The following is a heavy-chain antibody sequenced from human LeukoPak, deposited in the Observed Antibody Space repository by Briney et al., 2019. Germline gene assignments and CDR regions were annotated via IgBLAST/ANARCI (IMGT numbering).Heavy chain of an antibody. D-gene: IGHD5-18*01. CDR3: ARLHRYGYYDYYMDV. V-gene: IGHV3-20*04. J-gene: IGHJ6*03. CDR2: INWNGGGT. Sequence: GGSLRLSCAASGFTFDDYGMSWVRQVPGKGLEWVSGINWNGGGTGYADSVKGRFTISRDNAKNSLYLQMSSLRADDTALYFCARLHRYGYYDYYMDVWGKGTAVSVSS. CDR1: GFTFDDYG.